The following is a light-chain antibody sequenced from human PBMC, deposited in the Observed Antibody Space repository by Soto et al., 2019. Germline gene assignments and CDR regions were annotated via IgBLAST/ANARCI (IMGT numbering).Light chain of an antibody. J-gene: IGLJ1*01. CDR1: SNDVGSYNL. CDR3: CSYAGSNYYV. Sequence: QSVLTHPASVSGSPGQSITISCTGTSNDVGSYNLVSWYQHHPGKAPKLMIFEGSKRPSGVSNRFSGSKSGNTASLTISGLQAEDEADFYCCSYAGSNYYVFGTGTKVTVL. V-gene: IGLV2-23*01. CDR2: EGS.